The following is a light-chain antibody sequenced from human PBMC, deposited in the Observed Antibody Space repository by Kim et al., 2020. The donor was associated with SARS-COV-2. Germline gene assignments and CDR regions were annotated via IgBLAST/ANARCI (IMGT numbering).Light chain of an antibody. CDR2: GAS. CDR1: QDIRND. Sequence: AYVGDRVTITDRASQDIRNDLGWYQQSPGRAPKRLIYGASSLQSGVPSRFSGSGSGTEFTLTISSLQPEDFATYFCLQHNTYPITFGQGTRLEIK. J-gene: IGKJ5*01. CDR3: LQHNTYPIT. V-gene: IGKV1-17*01.